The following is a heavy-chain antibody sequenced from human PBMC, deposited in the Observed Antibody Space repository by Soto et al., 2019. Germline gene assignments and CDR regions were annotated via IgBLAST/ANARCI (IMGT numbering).Heavy chain of an antibody. CDR2: IIPIFGTA. Sequence: ASVKVSCKASGGTFSSYAISWVRQAPGQGLEWMGGIIPIFGTANYAQKFQGRVTITADESTSTAYMELSSLRSEDTAVYYCARGSKALPALVVPAAVYYYYGMDVWGQGTTVTVSS. D-gene: IGHD2-2*01. CDR1: GGTFSSYA. CDR3: ARGSKALPALVVPAAVYYYYGMDV. V-gene: IGHV1-69*13. J-gene: IGHJ6*02.